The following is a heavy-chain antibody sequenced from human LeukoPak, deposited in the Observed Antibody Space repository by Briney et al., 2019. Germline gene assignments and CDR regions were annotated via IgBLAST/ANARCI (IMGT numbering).Heavy chain of an antibody. CDR1: GFTFSSYI. Sequence: QTGGSLRLSCAASGFTFSSYIMNWVRQAPGKGLEWVANIKQDGSEKYYVDSVKGRFTISRDNAKNSLYLQMNSLRAEDTAVYYCARGGGGKEQQLAPEYWGQGTLVTVSS. V-gene: IGHV3-7*01. CDR2: IKQDGSEK. CDR3: ARGGGGKEQQLAPEY. J-gene: IGHJ4*02. D-gene: IGHD6-13*01.